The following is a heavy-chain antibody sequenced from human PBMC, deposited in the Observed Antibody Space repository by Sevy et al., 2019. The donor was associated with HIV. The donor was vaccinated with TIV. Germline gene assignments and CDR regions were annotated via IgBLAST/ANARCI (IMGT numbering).Heavy chain of an antibody. J-gene: IGHJ4*02. Sequence: SETLSLTCTVSGVSMSGSIYDWGWIRQPPGKGLEWIASLFFSGSTYYNPSLKGRLTISVDTSKSQFSLKLNSVTAADTALYYCARQGGLVDRAFDYWGQGTLVTVSS. CDR3: ARQGGLVDRAFDY. V-gene: IGHV4-39*01. CDR2: LFFSGST. CDR1: GVSMSGSIYD. D-gene: IGHD3-10*01.